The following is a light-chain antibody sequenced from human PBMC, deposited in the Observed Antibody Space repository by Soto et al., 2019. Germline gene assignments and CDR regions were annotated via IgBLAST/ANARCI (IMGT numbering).Light chain of an antibody. CDR2: LNSDGSH. Sequence: VLTQSPSASASLGASVKLTCTLSSGHSSYAIAWHQQQPEKGPRYLMKLNSDGSHSKGDGIPDRFSGSSSGAERYLTISSLQSEDEADYYCQTWGTGTHAVFGGGTQLTFL. J-gene: IGLJ7*01. CDR3: QTWGTGTHAV. V-gene: IGLV4-69*01. CDR1: SGHSSYA.